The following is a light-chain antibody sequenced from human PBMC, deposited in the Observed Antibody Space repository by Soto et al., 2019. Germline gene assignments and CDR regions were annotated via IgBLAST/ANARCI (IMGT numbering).Light chain of an antibody. J-gene: IGKJ1*01. CDR3: LQHNVFPRT. CDR2: SAS. CDR1: QSVNGDY. V-gene: IGKV3-20*01. Sequence: EMVLTQSPGTLSLSPGERATLSCRASQSVNGDYLAWYQQKPGQPPRLLIYSASSRATGIPARFSGSGSGTEFTLTISSLQPEDFATYYCLQHNVFPRTFGQGTKVEIK.